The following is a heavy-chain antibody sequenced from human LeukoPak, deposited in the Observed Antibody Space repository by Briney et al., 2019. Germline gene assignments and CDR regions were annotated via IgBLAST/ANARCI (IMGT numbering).Heavy chain of an antibody. CDR2: IRYDGSNK. Sequence: GGSLRLSCAASGFTFSSYGMHWVRQAPGKGLEWVAFIRYDGSNKYYADSVKGRFTISRDNSKNTLYLQMNSLRAEDTAVYYCARVPNWNNAFDIWGQGTMVTVSS. D-gene: IGHD1-20*01. J-gene: IGHJ3*02. CDR1: GFTFSSYG. V-gene: IGHV3-30*02. CDR3: ARVPNWNNAFDI.